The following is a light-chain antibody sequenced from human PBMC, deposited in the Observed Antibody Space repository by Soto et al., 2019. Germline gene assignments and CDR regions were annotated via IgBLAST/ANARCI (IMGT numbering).Light chain of an antibody. V-gene: IGKV1-39*01. CDR2: AAS. CDR3: QQYFDVPFT. CDR1: QTIMTY. J-gene: IGKJ4*01. Sequence: DIQMTQSPSSLSASVGDEFTITCLASQTIMTYLNWYQLKPGKPPRLLIYAASSLQSGVPSRFSGSGSGTDFTLTISSLQAEDVAFYWCQQYFDVPFTFGGGTKVDIK.